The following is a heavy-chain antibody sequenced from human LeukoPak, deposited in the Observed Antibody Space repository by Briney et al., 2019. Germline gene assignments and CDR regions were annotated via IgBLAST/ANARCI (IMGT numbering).Heavy chain of an antibody. CDR2: ISYDGNTI. CDR3: ARSGGLQKFDY. Sequence: GGSLRLSCAASEFTFSNYALHWVRQAPGKGLQWVAVISYDGNTIHYADSVKGRFIISRDTSKNTLYLQMNSLRAEDTAVYYCARSGGLQKFDYWGQGTLVTVSS. V-gene: IGHV3-30-3*01. J-gene: IGHJ4*02. CDR1: EFTFSNYA. D-gene: IGHD4-11*01.